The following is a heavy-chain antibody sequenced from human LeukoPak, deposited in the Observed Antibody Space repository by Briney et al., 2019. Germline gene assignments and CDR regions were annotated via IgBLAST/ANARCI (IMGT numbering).Heavy chain of an antibody. V-gene: IGHV5-10-1*01. D-gene: IGHD5-18*01. CDR1: GYIIPSYW. J-gene: IGHJ4*02. CDR2: IDPIDSYT. Sequence: GASLQISCKASGYIIPSYWITCVRQLPGKGLEWIGGIDPIDSYTTYSPSFQGHVTISADKSIATVYLQWSSLKASDTAMYYCARARVDTAMADFDYWGQGTLVTVSS. CDR3: ARARVDTAMADFDY.